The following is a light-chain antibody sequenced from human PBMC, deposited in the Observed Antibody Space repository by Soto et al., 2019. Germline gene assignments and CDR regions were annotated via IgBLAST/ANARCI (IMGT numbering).Light chain of an antibody. CDR1: QSISNY. J-gene: IGKJ3*01. CDR3: RLSYSTPPFA. CDR2: AAS. V-gene: IGKV1-39*01. Sequence: DIQMTQSPSSLSASVGDRVTITCRASQSISNYLNWYQQKPGKAPKLLIYAASTLQGGVPSTFSSSGSASYFTLNISSLQPEDFATYYSRLSYSTPPFAFGPGTKVDI.